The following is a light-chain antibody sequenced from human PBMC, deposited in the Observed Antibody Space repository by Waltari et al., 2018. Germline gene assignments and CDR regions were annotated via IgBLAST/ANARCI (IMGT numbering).Light chain of an antibody. CDR2: FAS. V-gene: IGKV1-12*01. J-gene: IGKJ3*01. CDR3: QQANSFPPGT. Sequence: DPQMTQSPSSVSASIGDTVTITCRASQNVNNWVAWYQQKPGKAPKLLIYFASALQTGAPSRFSGSGSGTHFTLTINDLQPEDFATYYCQQANSFPPGTFGPGTTVDIK. CDR1: QNVNNW.